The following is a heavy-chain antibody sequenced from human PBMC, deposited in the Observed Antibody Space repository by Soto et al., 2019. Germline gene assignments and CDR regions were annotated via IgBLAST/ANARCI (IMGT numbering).Heavy chain of an antibody. Sequence: GESLKISCKASGYSFSNYWIGWVRQMPGKGLEWMSIINHGDSESRYSSSFLGQVTISADKSISTAYLQWYGLRASDSAMYYCTTPCNNYIAHWGQKTLATVYS. CDR2: INHGDSES. J-gene: IGHJ4*01. D-gene: IGHD4-4*01. CDR1: GYSFSNYW. V-gene: IGHV5-51*01. CDR3: TTPCNNYIAH.